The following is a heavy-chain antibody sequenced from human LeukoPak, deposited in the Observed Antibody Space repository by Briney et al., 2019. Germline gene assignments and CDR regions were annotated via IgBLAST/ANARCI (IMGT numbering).Heavy chain of an antibody. Sequence: SGTLSLTCNVSGGSVSSGSYYWSWIRQPPGKGLEWVGYIYYSGSTTYNPSLKSRVTISVDTSKNQFSLKLSSVTAADTAVYYCARDRRIAVAGQFYYYGMDVWGKGTTVTVSS. D-gene: IGHD6-19*01. CDR1: GGSVSSGSYY. CDR3: ARDRRIAVAGQFYYYGMDV. V-gene: IGHV4-61*01. CDR2: IYYSGST. J-gene: IGHJ6*04.